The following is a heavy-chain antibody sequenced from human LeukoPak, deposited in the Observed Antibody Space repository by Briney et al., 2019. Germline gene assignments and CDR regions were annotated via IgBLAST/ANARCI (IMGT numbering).Heavy chain of an antibody. CDR2: IYYSGCN. CDR1: GGSISSSSYY. Sequence: SETLSLTCTVSGGSISSSSYYWGWIRQPPGKGLEWIGCIYYSGCNHYNPSLKSRVTISVDKPMNQFSLKVTSVTAADTAVYYCARHQGSSSWGFDNWGQGILVTVCS. D-gene: IGHD6-13*01. V-gene: IGHV4-39*01. CDR3: ARHQGSSSWGFDN. J-gene: IGHJ4*02.